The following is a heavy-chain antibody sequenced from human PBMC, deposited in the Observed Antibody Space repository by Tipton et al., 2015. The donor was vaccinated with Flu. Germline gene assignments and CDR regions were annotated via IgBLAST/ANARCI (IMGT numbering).Heavy chain of an antibody. D-gene: IGHD2-15*01. V-gene: IGHV1-46*02. Sequence: QLVQSGPEVKKPGASVNLSCKASGYTFNTFYLHWVRQAPGQGLEWLGVIDPKTGGTTYSQNLQGRVTMTTDSSTATVYMDLTSLRSEDTATYYCVRFSGGGARAAFDVWAQGTVLTVSS. CDR2: IDPKTGGT. CDR1: GYTFNTFY. J-gene: IGHJ3*01. CDR3: VRFSGGGARAAFDV.